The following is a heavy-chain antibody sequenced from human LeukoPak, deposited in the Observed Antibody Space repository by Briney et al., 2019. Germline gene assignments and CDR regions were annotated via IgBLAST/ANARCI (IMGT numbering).Heavy chain of an antibody. CDR2: IKSDGSTT. J-gene: IGHJ4*02. CDR1: GFSFSSYW. D-gene: IGHD3-22*01. CDR3: ARSANYFDTSGQDY. Sequence: GGSLRLSCAASGFSFSSYWMHWVRQAPGTGLVWVSRIKSDGSTTNYADFVKGRFTISRDKAKSTLYLQMNSLRVEDTAVYYCARSANYFDTSGQDYWGQGTLVTVSS. V-gene: IGHV3-74*01.